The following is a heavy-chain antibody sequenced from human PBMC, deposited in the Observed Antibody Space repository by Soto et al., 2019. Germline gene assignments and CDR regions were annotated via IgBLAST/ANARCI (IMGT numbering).Heavy chain of an antibody. CDR2: INPNSGGT. Sequence: ASVKVSCKASGYTFTGYYMHWVRQAPGQGLEWMGWINPNSGGTNSAQKSQGRVTMTRDTSISTAYMELSRLSSDDTAAYYCATYCSSTSCYLLLRAFDIWGQGPMVTVSS. CDR1: GYTFTGYY. V-gene: IGHV1-2*02. CDR3: ATYCSSTSCYLLLRAFDI. D-gene: IGHD2-2*01. J-gene: IGHJ3*02.